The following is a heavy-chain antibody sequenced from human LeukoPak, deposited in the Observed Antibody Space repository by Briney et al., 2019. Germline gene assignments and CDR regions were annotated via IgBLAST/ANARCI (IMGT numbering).Heavy chain of an antibody. V-gene: IGHV3-21*01. CDR2: ISSSSSYI. CDR3: ARDLGHYYGSGSYYC. CDR1: GFTFSSYS. D-gene: IGHD3-10*01. J-gene: IGHJ3*01. Sequence: WGSLRLSCAASGFTFSSYSMNWVCQAPGKGLDWVSSISSSSSYIYYEDSVKGRLIISRDNAMNSLYLQMSSLRAEDTAVYYCARDLGHYYGSGSYYCWGQGTMVTVSS.